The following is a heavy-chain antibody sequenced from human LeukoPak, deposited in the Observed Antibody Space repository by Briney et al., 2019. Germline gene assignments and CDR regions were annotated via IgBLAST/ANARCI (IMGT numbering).Heavy chain of an antibody. J-gene: IGHJ4*02. D-gene: IGHD6-19*01. CDR3: ARDSVAGTFDY. Sequence: GGSLRLSCAASGFTFSSYSMNWVRQAPGKGLEWVSVIYSGDNTYYADSVKGRFTISRDNSKNTLYLQMNSLRAEDTAVYYCARDSVAGTFDYWGQGTLVTVSS. CDR1: GFTFSSYS. V-gene: IGHV3-53*01. CDR2: IYSGDNT.